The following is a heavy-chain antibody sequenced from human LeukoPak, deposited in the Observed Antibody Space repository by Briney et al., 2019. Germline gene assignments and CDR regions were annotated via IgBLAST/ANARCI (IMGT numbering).Heavy chain of an antibody. D-gene: IGHD5-18*01. CDR2: IYHSGST. CDR1: GGSISSYY. V-gene: IGHV4-38-2*02. CDR3: ASTPGYSYVDY. Sequence: PSETLSLTCTVSGGSISSYYWGWIRQPPGKGLEWIGSIYHSGSTYYNPSPKSRVTISVDTSKNQFSLKLSSVTAADTAVYYCASTPGYSYVDYWGQGTLVTVSS. J-gene: IGHJ4*02.